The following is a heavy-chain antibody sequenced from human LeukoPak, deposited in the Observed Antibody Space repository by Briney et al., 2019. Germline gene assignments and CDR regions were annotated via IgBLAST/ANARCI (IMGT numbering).Heavy chain of an antibody. CDR1: GGSVSNYC. Sequence: PSETLSLTCSVSGGSVSNYCWSWIRQPPGKGLEWIGYIYYSGSTNYNPSLKSRVTISVDTSKNQFSLKLSSVTAADAAVYYCARDLGYGGFDWAPWGQGTLVTVSS. CDR2: IYYSGST. CDR3: ARDLGYGGFDWAP. V-gene: IGHV4-59*02. D-gene: IGHD5-12*01. J-gene: IGHJ5*02.